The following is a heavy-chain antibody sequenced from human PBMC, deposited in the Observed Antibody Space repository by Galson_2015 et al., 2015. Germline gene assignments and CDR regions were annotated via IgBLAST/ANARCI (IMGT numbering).Heavy chain of an antibody. CDR1: GFTFSSYA. CDR2: IGASGGGT. Sequence: SLRLSCAASGFTFSSYAMTWVRQAPGKGLEWVSTIGASGGGTYYADSVKGRFTISRDNSKNTLYLQMNSLGAEDTAVYYCAKGVTLGMCYFDYGGQGTLAPGSA. CDR3: AKGVTLGMCYFDY. J-gene: IGHJ4*02. D-gene: IGHD2-8*01. V-gene: IGHV3-23*01.